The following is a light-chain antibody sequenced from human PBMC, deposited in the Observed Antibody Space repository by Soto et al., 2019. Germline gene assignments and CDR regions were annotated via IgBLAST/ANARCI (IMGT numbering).Light chain of an antibody. CDR3: QQRSNWPFT. CDR2: DAS. Sequence: EIVLTQSPATLSLSPGERATLSCRASESVSSYLVWYQQKPGQAPRLLIYDASNRATGIPARFSGSGSGTHFTLTVRSLEPEDFAVYYCQQRSNWPFTFGPETKVEIK. J-gene: IGKJ3*01. V-gene: IGKV3-11*01. CDR1: ESVSSY.